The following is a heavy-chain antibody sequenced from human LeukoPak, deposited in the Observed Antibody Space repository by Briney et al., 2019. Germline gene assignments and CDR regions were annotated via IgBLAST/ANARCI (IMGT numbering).Heavy chain of an antibody. J-gene: IGHJ4*02. CDR3: ARDQRVGYSYGYLDY. Sequence: ASVKVSCKASGYTFTSYYMHSGRQAPGRGVEWIGIINPSGGSTSYARKFQGRVTMTRDMSTSTVYMELSSRRSEDTDVYYCARDQRVGYSYGYLDYWGQGTLVTVSS. V-gene: IGHV1-46*01. CDR1: GYTFTSYY. D-gene: IGHD5-18*01. CDR2: INPSGGST.